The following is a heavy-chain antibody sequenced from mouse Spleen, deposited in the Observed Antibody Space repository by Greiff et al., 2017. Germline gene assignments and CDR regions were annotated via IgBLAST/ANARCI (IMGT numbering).Heavy chain of an antibody. D-gene: IGHD1-1*01. Sequence: EVKVEESGPGLVKPSQSLSLTCSVTGYSIPRGYYWNWIRQFPGNKLEWMGYISYDGSNNYNPSLKNRISITRDTSKNQFFLKLNSVTTEDTATYYCAREYYGFAYWGQGTLVTVSA. CDR2: ISYDGSN. V-gene: IGHV3-6*02. CDR3: AREYYGFAY. J-gene: IGHJ3*01. CDR1: GYSIPRGYY.